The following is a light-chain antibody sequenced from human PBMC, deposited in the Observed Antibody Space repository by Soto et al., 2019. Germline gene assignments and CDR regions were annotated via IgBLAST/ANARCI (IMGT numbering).Light chain of an antibody. V-gene: IGKV4-1*01. Sequence: DIVLTQSPDSLAVSLGARATINCKSSHNILYSSDNRNHLSWYQQKPGQPPKLLIYWATTRESGVPDRFSGSGSGTDFTLTVSGLQAEDVAIYYCHQYFRSPLTFGGGTKVDI. J-gene: IGKJ4*01. CDR2: WAT. CDR1: HNILYSSDNRNH. CDR3: HQYFRSPLT.